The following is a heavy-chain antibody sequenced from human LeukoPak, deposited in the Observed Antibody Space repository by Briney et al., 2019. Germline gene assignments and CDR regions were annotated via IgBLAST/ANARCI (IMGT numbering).Heavy chain of an antibody. CDR3: ARAGGSYVAYDY. J-gene: IGHJ4*02. CDR1: VGTFTSYA. CDR2: IIPIFGTA. D-gene: IGHD1-26*01. Sequence: SVKISCKASVGTFTSYAISWVRQAPGQGLEWMGRIIPIFGTANYAQKFQGRVTITADESTSTAYMELSSLRSEDTAVYYCARAGGSYVAYDYWGQGTLVTVSS. V-gene: IGHV1-69*13.